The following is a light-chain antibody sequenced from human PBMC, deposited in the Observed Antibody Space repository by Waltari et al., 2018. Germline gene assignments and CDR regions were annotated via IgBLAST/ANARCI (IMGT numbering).Light chain of an antibody. CDR1: SSDVGGYYY. CDR2: EVY. CDR3: DSYAGSNNFVV. Sequence: QSALTQPPSASGSPGPSVTISCTGTSSDVGGYYYVSWYQHHPGKAPKLLIYEVYTRPSGVPDRFSGSKSGNTASLTVSGLQPEDEADYYCDSYAGSNNFVVFGGGTKLTVL. V-gene: IGLV2-8*01. J-gene: IGLJ3*02.